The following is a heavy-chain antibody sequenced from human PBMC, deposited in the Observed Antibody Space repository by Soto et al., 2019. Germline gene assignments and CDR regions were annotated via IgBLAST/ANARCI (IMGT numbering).Heavy chain of an antibody. V-gene: IGHV4-38-2*02. CDR1: GDSHY. CDR3: ASGTSYDAPTGFYTNYYMDL. J-gene: IGHJ6*03. Sequence: QAQLRESGPGLVKPSETLSLTCTFSGDSHYWVWFRQPPGTGLEWIGSVCYSGSTCSRGTTYYNTSLKSRVTVSVQTSVNQLSLNLNFVPAGDTAVYYCASGTSYDAPTGFYTNYYMDLWGRGTTVTVSS. D-gene: IGHD3-3*01. CDR2: VCYSGSTCSRGTT.